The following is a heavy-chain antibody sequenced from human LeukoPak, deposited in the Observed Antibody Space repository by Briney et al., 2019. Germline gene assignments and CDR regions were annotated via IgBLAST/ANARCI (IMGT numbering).Heavy chain of an antibody. D-gene: IGHD5-18*01. CDR2: IYYTGSS. CDR1: GGSVSDYY. Sequence: SETLSLTCTVSGGSVSDYYWSWIRQSPGKGLEWIGYIYYTGSSSYNPSLRSRVTISADTSKNQFSLKLSSVTAADTAVYYCASGYSYGYVGYWGQGTLVTVSS. J-gene: IGHJ4*02. CDR3: ASGYSYGYVGY. V-gene: IGHV4-59*02.